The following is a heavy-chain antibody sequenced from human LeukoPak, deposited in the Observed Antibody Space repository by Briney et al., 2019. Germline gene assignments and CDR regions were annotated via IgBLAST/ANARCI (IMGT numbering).Heavy chain of an antibody. D-gene: IGHD2-15*01. Sequence: PSETLSLTCTVSGGSISSYYWSWIRQPPGKGLEWIGYIYYSGSTYYNPSLKSRVTISVDTSKNQFSLKLSSVTAADTAVYYCARLTRVVVVAASLALNWFDPWGQGTLVTVSS. CDR2: IYYSGST. V-gene: IGHV4-59*08. J-gene: IGHJ5*02. CDR3: ARLTRVVVVAASLALNWFDP. CDR1: GGSISSYY.